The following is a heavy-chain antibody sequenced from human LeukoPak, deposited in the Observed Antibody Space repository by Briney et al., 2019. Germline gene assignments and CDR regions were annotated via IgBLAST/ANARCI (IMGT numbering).Heavy chain of an antibody. D-gene: IGHD2-15*01. CDR1: GGTFSSYA. V-gene: IGHV1-69*04. CDR3: ARVDCSGGSCHASPVDY. Sequence: ASVKVSCKASGGTFSSYAISWVRQAPGQGLEWMGRIIPILGIANYAQKFQGRVTITADKSTSTAYMELSSLRSEDTAVYYCARVDCSGGSCHASPVDYWGQGTLVTVSS. J-gene: IGHJ4*02. CDR2: IIPILGIA.